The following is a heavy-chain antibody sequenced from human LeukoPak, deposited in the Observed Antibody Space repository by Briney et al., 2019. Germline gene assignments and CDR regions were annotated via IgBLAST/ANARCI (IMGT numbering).Heavy chain of an antibody. CDR1: GFTFSSYS. Sequence: PGGSLRLSCAASGFTFSSYSMNWVRQAPGKGLEWVSAISGSGGSTYYADSVKGRFTIYRDKSMNTLYLQMNSLRAEDTAFYYCANVPRADWFDPWGRGALVTVSS. J-gene: IGHJ5*02. CDR3: ANVPRADWFDP. CDR2: ISGSGGST. D-gene: IGHD3-10*02. V-gene: IGHV3-23*01.